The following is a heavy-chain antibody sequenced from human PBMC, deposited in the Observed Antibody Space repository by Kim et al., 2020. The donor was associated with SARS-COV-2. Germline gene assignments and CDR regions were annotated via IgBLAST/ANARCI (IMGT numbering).Heavy chain of an antibody. Sequence: SETLSLTCTVSGGSISSYYWSWIRQPPGKGLEWIGYIFCSGSTNYNPSLKSRVTISVDSSKNQFSLKLTSVTAADTAVYYCARDHGATGPSGRDDAFDIWGQGTMVTVSS. CDR2: IFCSGST. CDR1: GGSISSYY. D-gene: IGHD1-1*01. CDR3: ARDHGATGPSGRDDAFDI. V-gene: IGHV4-59*01. J-gene: IGHJ3*02.